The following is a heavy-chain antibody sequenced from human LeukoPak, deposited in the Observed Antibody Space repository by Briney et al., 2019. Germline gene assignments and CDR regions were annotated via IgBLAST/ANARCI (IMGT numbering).Heavy chain of an antibody. CDR2: IIPIFGTA. V-gene: IGHV1-69*01. CDR1: GGTFSSYA. J-gene: IGHJ1*01. Sequence: GASVKVSCKASGGTFSSYAISWVRQAPGQGLEWMGGIIPIFGTANYAQKFQGRVTITADESTSTAYMELSSLRSEDTAAYYCARQDSSGYLEYFQHWGQGTLVTVSS. D-gene: IGHD3-22*01. CDR3: ARQDSSGYLEYFQH.